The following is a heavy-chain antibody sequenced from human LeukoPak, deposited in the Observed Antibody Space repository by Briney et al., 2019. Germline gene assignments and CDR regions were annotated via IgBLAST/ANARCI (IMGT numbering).Heavy chain of an antibody. CDR3: ARWSGVVVVAATPWGFDP. CDR1: VGSIRSYY. CDR2: IYYSGST. V-gene: IGHV4-59*01. D-gene: IGHD2-15*01. J-gene: IGHJ5*02. Sequence: SETLSLTCTLSVGSIRSYYWSWIPQPPRKGLERIGHIYYSGSTNYNPSLTSRVTISVDTSKNQFSLKLCSVTAADTAVYYCARWSGVVVVAATPWGFDPWGQGTLVTVSS.